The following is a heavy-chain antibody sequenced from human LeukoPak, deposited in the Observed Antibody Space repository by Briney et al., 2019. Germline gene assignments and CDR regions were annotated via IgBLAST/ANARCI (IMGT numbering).Heavy chain of an antibody. V-gene: IGHV1-18*01. CDR3: SREVGVLLAAYCYCYDKGV. CDR2: ISAYNGNT. J-gene: IGHJ6*03. D-gene: IGHD3-3*01. CDR1: GYTFTSYD. Sequence: ASVKISCKASGYTFTSYDINWVRQATGPGLEWMGWISAYNGNTNYAQKLQGRVTMTTDTSSSTAYMELRSLRSDDTAVYYCSREVGVLLAAYCYCYDKGVEPKGTAAMVSS.